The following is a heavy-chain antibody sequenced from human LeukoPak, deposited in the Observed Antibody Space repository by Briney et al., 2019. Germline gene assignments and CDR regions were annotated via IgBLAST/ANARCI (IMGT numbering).Heavy chain of an antibody. CDR1: GFTFSSYG. Sequence: PGGSLRLSCAASGFTFSSYGMHWVRQAPGKGLEWVEFIRYDGSNKYYADSVKGRFTISRDNSKNTLYLQMNSLRAEDTAVYYCAKDWGGGSNWFDPWGQGTLVTVSS. V-gene: IGHV3-30*02. CDR2: IRYDGSNK. CDR3: AKDWGGGSNWFDP. D-gene: IGHD3-16*01. J-gene: IGHJ5*02.